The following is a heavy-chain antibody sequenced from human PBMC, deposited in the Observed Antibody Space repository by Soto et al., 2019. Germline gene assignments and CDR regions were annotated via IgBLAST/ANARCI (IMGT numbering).Heavy chain of an antibody. J-gene: IGHJ4*02. CDR1: GFTVSNNY. CDR3: GTDRGGGGY. CDR2: IYSGGYT. D-gene: IGHD3-16*02. Sequence: EVQLVESGGGLIQPGGSLRLSCAVSGFTVSNNYMSWVRQAPGKGLEGVSVIYSGGYTAYGDSVKGRFTISRDNSKNTLFLQMIGRGAEDPAVFYGGTDRGGGGYWGQGTLVTVSS. V-gene: IGHV3-53*01.